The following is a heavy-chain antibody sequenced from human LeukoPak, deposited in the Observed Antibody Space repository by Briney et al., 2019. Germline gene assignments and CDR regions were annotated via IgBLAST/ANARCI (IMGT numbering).Heavy chain of an antibody. Sequence: PGGSLRLSCAASGFTFSNYAMNRVRQAPGKGLEWVSTISGGGVNTYYADSVKGRFTISRDNSKNTLYLQMHSLRAEDWAFYYCAKAPYSVGSSSIDTWGQGTLVTVSS. CDR1: GFTFSNYA. J-gene: IGHJ5*02. V-gene: IGHV3-23*01. D-gene: IGHD5-18*01. CDR3: AKAPYSVGSSSIDT. CDR2: ISGGGVNT.